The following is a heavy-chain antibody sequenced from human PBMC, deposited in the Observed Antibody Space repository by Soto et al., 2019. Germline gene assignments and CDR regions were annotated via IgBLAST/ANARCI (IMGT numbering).Heavy chain of an antibody. Sequence: TSETLSLTCTVSGGSISTYYWSWIRQPPGKGLEWIGYIYYSGSTNYNPSLKSRVTISVDTSKNQFSLRLSSVTAADTAVYYCARGYGDYRVFDYWGQGTLVTVSS. CDR1: GGSISTYY. CDR3: ARGYGDYRVFDY. V-gene: IGHV4-59*01. D-gene: IGHD4-17*01. CDR2: IYYSGST. J-gene: IGHJ4*02.